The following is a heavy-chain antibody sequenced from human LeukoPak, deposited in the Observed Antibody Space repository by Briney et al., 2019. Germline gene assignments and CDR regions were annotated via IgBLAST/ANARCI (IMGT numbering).Heavy chain of an antibody. CDR1: GFTFSSYA. CDR3: ASRVAATLYGMDV. CDR2: ISYDGSNK. V-gene: IGHV3-30-3*01. J-gene: IGHJ6*02. D-gene: IGHD2-15*01. Sequence: GRSLRLSCAASGFTFSSYAMYWVRQAPGKGLEWVAVISYDGSNKYYADSVKGRFTISRDNSKNTLYLHMNSLRAEDTAVYYCASRVAATLYGMDVWGQGTTVTVPS.